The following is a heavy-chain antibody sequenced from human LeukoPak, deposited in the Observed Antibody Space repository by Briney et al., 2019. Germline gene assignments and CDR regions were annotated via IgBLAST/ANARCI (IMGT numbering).Heavy chain of an antibody. D-gene: IGHD5-12*01. CDR1: GGSFSGYY. CDR3: ARVIPRGSWLRGRIWFDP. V-gene: IGHV4-34*01. J-gene: IGHJ5*02. CDR2: INHSGST. Sequence: PSETLSLTCAVYGGSFSGYYWSWLRQPPGKGLEWIGEINHSGSTNYNPSLKSRVTISVDTSKNQFSLKLSSVTAADTAVYYCARVIPRGSWLRGRIWFDPWGQGTLVTVSS.